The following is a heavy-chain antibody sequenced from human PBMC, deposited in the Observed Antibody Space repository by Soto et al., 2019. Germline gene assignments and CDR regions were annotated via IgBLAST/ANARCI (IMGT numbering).Heavy chain of an antibody. Sequence: GESLKISCQATGFTFSTFWIGWVRQKPGKGLEWMGIIYTGDSDTRYSPSFQGQVIISADKSTRTAYLLWSSLKASDTAMYYCARRDTAMAHFDYWGQGTLVTVSS. CDR2: IYTGDSDT. CDR3: ARRDTAMAHFDY. CDR1: GFTFSTFW. V-gene: IGHV5-51*01. D-gene: IGHD5-18*01. J-gene: IGHJ4*02.